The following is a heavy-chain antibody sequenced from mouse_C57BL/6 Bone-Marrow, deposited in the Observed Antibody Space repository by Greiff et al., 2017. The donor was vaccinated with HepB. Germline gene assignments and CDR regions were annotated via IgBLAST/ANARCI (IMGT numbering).Heavy chain of an antibody. CDR3: ARGRENY. CDR2: IYPRSGNT. CDR1: GYTFTSYG. Sequence: VKLMESGAELARPGASVKLSCKASGYTFTSYGISWVKQRTGQGLEWIGEIYPRSGNTYYNEKFKGKATLTADKSSSTAYMELRSLTSEDSAVYVCARGRENYWGQGTTRTVSS. V-gene: IGHV1-81*01. J-gene: IGHJ2*01.